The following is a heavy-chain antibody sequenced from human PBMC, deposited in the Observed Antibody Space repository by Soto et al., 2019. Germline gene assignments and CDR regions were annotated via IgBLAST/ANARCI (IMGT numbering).Heavy chain of an antibody. Sequence: QVQLVQSGAAVKKPGSSVKVSCKASGGTFSSYTISWVRQAPGQGLEWMGRIIPILGIANYAQKFQGRVTITADKSTSTAYMELSSLRSEDTAVYYCASCSGGSCYSGYYYYGMDVWGQGTTVTVSS. CDR1: GGTFSSYT. J-gene: IGHJ6*02. CDR3: ASCSGGSCYSGYYYYGMDV. V-gene: IGHV1-69*02. D-gene: IGHD2-15*01. CDR2: IIPILGIA.